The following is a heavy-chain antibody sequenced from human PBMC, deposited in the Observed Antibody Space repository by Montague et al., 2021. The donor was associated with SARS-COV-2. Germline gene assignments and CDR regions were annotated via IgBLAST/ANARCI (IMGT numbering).Heavy chain of an antibody. CDR1: GDSINNSRYY. CDR2: IYYSGSA. Sequence: SETLSLTCSVSGDSINNSRYYWGLIRQPPGKGLEWIGTIYYSGSAYYNPSLKSRVTISVDTSKDQFSLKLNSVTATDTAVYYCARLESTRGVIIRGAFHIWGQGTKVTASS. CDR3: ARLESTRGVIIRGAFHI. D-gene: IGHD3-10*01. V-gene: IGHV4-39*01. J-gene: IGHJ3*02.